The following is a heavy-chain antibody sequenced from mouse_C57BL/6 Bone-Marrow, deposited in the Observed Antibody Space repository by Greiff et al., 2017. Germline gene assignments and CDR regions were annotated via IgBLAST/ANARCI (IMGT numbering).Heavy chain of an antibody. Sequence: VQLQQPGAELVRPGSSVKLSCTASGYTFTSYWMDWVKQRPGQGLEWIGNIYPSDSETHYNQKFKYKATMTVNKSSSAAYRQLSSLTSEYSAVYYGAGEGFAYWGQGTLVTVSA. V-gene: IGHV1-61*01. CDR2: IYPSDSET. CDR1: GYTFTSYW. CDR3: AGEGFAY. J-gene: IGHJ3*01.